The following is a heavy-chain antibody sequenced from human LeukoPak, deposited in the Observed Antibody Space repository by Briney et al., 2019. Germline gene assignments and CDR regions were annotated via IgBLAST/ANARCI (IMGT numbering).Heavy chain of an antibody. CDR3: ARGPITMVRGVIGGIYY. CDR1: GESFSGYY. J-gene: IGHJ4*02. CDR2: INHSGST. Sequence: SETLSLTCAVYGESFSGYYWSWIRQPPGKGLEWIGEINHSGSTNYNPSLKSRVTISVGTSKNQFSLRLSSVTAADTAVYYCARGPITMVRGVIGGIYYWGQGTLVTVSS. D-gene: IGHD3-10*01. V-gene: IGHV4-34*01.